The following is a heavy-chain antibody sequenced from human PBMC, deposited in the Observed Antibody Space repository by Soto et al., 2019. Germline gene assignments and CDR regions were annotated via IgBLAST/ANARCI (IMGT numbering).Heavy chain of an antibody. CDR1: GGSVTSYY. CDR2: IYTSGNT. Sequence: PSETLSLTCTVSGGSVTSYYWSWIRQPAGKGLDWLGRIYTSGNTDYNPSLKSRVTMSIDTSKNQFSLKLNSVTAADTAVYYCARDGVGPHGMDVWGQGTTVT. J-gene: IGHJ6*02. D-gene: IGHD2-8*01. CDR3: ARDGVGPHGMDV. V-gene: IGHV4-4*07.